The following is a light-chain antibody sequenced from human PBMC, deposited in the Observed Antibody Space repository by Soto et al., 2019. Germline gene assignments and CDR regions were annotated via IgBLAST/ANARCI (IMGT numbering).Light chain of an antibody. V-gene: IGKV3-20*01. J-gene: IGKJ1*01. CDR2: GAS. CDR3: QQYANSPPWT. CDR1: QSVDTF. Sequence: EIVLTQSPGTLSLSPGERATLSCRASQSVDTFLVWYQQKPGQAPRLLIFGASSRATGIPDRFRGSGSGTDFTLTISGLEPEDFAVYYCQQYANSPPWTFGQGTKV.